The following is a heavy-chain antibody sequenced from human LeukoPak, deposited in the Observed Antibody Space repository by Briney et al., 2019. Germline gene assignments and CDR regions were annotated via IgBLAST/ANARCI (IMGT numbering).Heavy chain of an antibody. J-gene: IGHJ3*02. V-gene: IGHV4-39*07. Sequence: PSETLSLTCTVSGGSISSSSYYWGWIRQPPGKGLEWIGSIYYSGSTYYNPSLKSRVTISVDTSKNQFSLKLSSVTAADTAVYYCAREHSLGRMDAFDIWGQGTMVTVSP. CDR3: AREHSLGRMDAFDI. D-gene: IGHD2-8*01. CDR2: IYYSGST. CDR1: GGSISSSSYY.